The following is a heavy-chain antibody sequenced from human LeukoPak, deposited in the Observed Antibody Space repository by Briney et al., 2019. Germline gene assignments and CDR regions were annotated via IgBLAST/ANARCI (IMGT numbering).Heavy chain of an antibody. CDR3: ARGSSVVALD. Sequence: GGSLRLSCAASGFTFSDHYMDWVRQAPGKGLEWVSRITSEGSSTSYADSVKGRFTISRDNAKNTLYLQMNSLRAEDTAVYYCARGSSVVALDWGQGTLVTVSS. CDR1: GFTFSDHY. J-gene: IGHJ4*02. V-gene: IGHV3-74*01. CDR2: ITSEGSST. D-gene: IGHD2-15*01.